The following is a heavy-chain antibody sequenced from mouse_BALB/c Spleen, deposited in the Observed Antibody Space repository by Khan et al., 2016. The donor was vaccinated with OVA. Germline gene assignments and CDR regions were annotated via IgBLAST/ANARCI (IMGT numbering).Heavy chain of an antibody. CDR2: ISYSGNT. D-gene: IGHD1-1*01. V-gene: IGHV3-2*02. CDR3: ARVYGGDFDY. J-gene: IGHJ2*01. Sequence: EVQLQESGPGLVKPSQSLSLTCTVTGYSITSDYAWNWIRQFPGNKLEWMGYISYSGNTKYNPSLKSRISITRDTSKNQFFLQLNSVTIEDTATYYCARVYGGDFDYWDQGTTLTVSS. CDR1: GYSITSDYA.